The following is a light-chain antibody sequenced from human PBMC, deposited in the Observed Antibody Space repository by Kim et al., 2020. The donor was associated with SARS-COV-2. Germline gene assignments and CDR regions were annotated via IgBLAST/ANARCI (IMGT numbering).Light chain of an antibody. Sequence: PPGQSATLSCRASQTVSTNYLAWYQHNLGQAPRLLIFGASSRATGIPDGFSGSGSETDFTLTIGSLEPEDFAVYYCQQYGTPPLTFGGGTKVDIK. CDR2: GAS. CDR1: QTVSTNY. CDR3: QQYGTPPLT. J-gene: IGKJ4*01. V-gene: IGKV3-20*01.